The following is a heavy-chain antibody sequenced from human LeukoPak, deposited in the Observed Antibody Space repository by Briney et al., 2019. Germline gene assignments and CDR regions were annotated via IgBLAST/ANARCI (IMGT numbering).Heavy chain of an antibody. CDR1: GYTFTSYD. CDR2: MNPNSGNT. Sequence: ASVKVSCKASGYTFTSYDINWVRQATGQGLEWMGWMNPNSGNTGYAQKFQGRVTMTRNTSISTAYMELSSLRSEDTAVYYCARARYDGSSPSGYNWFAPWGKGTRVTVAS. D-gene: IGHD2-2*01. V-gene: IGHV1-8*01. CDR3: ARARYDGSSPSGYNWFAP. J-gene: IGHJ5*02.